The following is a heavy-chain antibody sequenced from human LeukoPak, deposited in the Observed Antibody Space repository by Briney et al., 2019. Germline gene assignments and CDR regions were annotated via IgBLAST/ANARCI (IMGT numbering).Heavy chain of an antibody. D-gene: IGHD1-26*01. J-gene: IGHJ4*02. V-gene: IGHV3-48*04. CDR2: ISSSSSTI. Sequence: PGGSLRLSCAASGFTFSSYSMNWVRQAPGKGLEWVSYISSSSSTIYYADSVKGRFTISRDNAKNSLYLQRNSLRAEDTAVYYCARDSVGATTGLGYWGQGTLVTVSS. CDR1: GFTFSSYS. CDR3: ARDSVGATTGLGY.